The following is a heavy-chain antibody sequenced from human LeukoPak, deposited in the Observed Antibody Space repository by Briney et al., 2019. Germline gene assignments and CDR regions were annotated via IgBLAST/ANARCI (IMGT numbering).Heavy chain of an antibody. CDR3: AKGKIAVAGGMDFDY. CDR2: IRYDGSNK. D-gene: IGHD6-19*01. J-gene: IGHJ4*02. Sequence: PGGSLRLSCAASGFTFSSYGMHWVRQAPGKGLEWVAFIRYDGSNKYYADSVKGRFTISRGNSKNTLYLQMNSLRAEDTAVYYCAKGKIAVAGGMDFDYWGQGTLVTVSS. V-gene: IGHV3-30*02. CDR1: GFTFSSYG.